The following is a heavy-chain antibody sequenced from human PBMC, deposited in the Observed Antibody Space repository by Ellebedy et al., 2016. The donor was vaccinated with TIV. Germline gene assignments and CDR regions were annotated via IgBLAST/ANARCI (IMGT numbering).Heavy chain of an antibody. CDR3: ARGRGYNLESHFDY. J-gene: IGHJ4*02. V-gene: IGHV1-69*13. CDR2: IIAIFRTA. CDR1: GGILNKHG. Sequence: ASVKVSXKTAGGILNKHGISWVRQAPGQGLEWMGGIIAIFRTANYAQKFQGRITITADESTSTVFMELSSLRSEDTAVYYCARGRGYNLESHFDYWGQGTVVIVSS. D-gene: IGHD5-24*01.